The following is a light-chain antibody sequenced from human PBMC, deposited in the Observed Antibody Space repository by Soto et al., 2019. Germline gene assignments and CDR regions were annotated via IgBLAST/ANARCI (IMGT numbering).Light chain of an antibody. CDR3: LLCYGDAWG. V-gene: IGLV7-43*01. J-gene: IGLJ2*01. CDR2: RTD. Sequence: QAVVTQEPSLTVSPGETVTLTCASSTGAVTASGCYANWFQHKPGQAPRSLIYRTDNKHSWTPARFSASLLGGKAALTLSGVQPDDEAEYYCLLCYGDAWGFGGGTKLTVL. CDR1: TGAVTASGCY.